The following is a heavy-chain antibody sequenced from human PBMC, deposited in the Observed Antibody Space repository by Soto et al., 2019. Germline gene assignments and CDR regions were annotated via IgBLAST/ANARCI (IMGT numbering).Heavy chain of an antibody. V-gene: IGHV3-21*01. J-gene: IGHJ4*02. CDR3: AREDSIIIPAVSDF. CDR2: ISKSDYT. Sequence: GGSLRLSCTVSGFAFNNYGINWVRQAPGKGLEWVSSISKSDYTYYSDSVKGRFAISRDNAKSSVSLQMNTLRVEDAAVYYCAREDSIIIPAVSDFWGQGTLVTVSS. D-gene: IGHD2-2*01. CDR1: GFAFNNYG.